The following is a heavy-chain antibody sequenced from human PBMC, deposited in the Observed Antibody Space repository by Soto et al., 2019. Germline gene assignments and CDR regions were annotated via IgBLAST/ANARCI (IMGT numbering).Heavy chain of an antibody. CDR2: IYYSGST. V-gene: IGHV4-59*08. CDR3: ARHYSCSGGSCYQSLGI. CDR1: GGSISSYY. J-gene: IGHJ3*02. Sequence: TLETMRLTCTVAGGSISSYYWSWIRQPPGKGLEWIGYIYYSGSTNYNPSLKSRVTISVDTSKNQFSLKLSSVTAADTAVYYCARHYSCSGGSCYQSLGIWGQGTMVTVSS. D-gene: IGHD2-15*01.